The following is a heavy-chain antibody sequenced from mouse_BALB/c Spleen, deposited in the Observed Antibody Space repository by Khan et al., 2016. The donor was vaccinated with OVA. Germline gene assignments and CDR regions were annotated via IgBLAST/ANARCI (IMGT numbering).Heavy chain of an antibody. D-gene: IGHD2-13*01. V-gene: IGHV5-4*02. CDR2: ISDGGRYS. CDR1: GFTFSDYY. CDR3: TRGFYGDPFAY. Sequence: EVEPVESGGGLVKPGGSLKLSCAASGFTFSDYYMYWVRQTPEKRLEWVATISDGGRYSYYPDNVKGRFTISRDNAKNNLYLQMSSLKSEDTAMYYCTRGFYGDPFAYWGHGTLVTVSA. J-gene: IGHJ3*01.